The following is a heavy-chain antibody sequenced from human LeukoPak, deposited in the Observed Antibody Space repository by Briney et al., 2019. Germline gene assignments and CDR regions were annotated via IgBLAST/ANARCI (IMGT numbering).Heavy chain of an antibody. CDR3: ARERIAGWFDP. Sequence: ASVKVSCKASGYTFTGYAMHWVRQAPGQRLEWMGWINAGNGNTKYSQKFQGRVTITRDTSASTAYMELSSLRSEDTAVYYCARERIAGWFDPWGQGTLVTVSS. CDR1: GYTFTGYA. D-gene: IGHD6-6*01. V-gene: IGHV1-3*01. CDR2: INAGNGNT. J-gene: IGHJ5*02.